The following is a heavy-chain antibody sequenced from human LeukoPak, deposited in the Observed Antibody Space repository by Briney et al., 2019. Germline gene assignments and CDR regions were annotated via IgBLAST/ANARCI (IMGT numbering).Heavy chain of an antibody. Sequence: SETLSLTCTVSGGSISSGGYYWSWIRQPPGKGLEWIGYIYHSGSTYYNPSLKSRVTISVDRSKNQFSLKLSSVTAADTAVYYCARNDLETAMVRGVPLGPWGQGTLVTVSS. V-gene: IGHV4-30-2*01. J-gene: IGHJ5*02. CDR2: IYHSGST. CDR3: ARNDLETAMVRGVPLGP. CDR1: GGSISSGGYY. D-gene: IGHD3-10*01.